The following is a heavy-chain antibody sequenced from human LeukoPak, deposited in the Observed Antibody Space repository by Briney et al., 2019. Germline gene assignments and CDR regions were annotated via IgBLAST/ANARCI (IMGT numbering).Heavy chain of an antibody. CDR2: IYYSGST. Sequence: SETLSLTCTVSGGSISSGGYYWSWIRQHPGKGLEWIGYIYYSGSTNYNPSLKSRVTISVDTSKNQFSLKLSSVTAADTAVYYCARERSSSWYSYGMDVWGQGTTVTVSS. CDR1: GGSISSGGYY. V-gene: IGHV4-61*08. D-gene: IGHD6-13*01. CDR3: ARERSSSWYSYGMDV. J-gene: IGHJ6*02.